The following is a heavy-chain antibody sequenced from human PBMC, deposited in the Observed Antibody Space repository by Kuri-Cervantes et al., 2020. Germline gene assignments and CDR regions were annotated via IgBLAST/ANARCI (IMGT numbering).Heavy chain of an antibody. J-gene: IGHJ3*02. V-gene: IGHV1-69*13. D-gene: IGHD6-19*01. CDR1: GYTFTSYG. CDR2: IIPIFGTA. Sequence: SVKVSCKASGYTFTSYGISWVRQAPGQGLEWMGGIIPIFGTANYAQKFQGRVTITADESTSTAYMELSSLRSEDTAVYYCARDVRSYSSGWYTDAFDIWGQGTMVTDSS. CDR3: ARDVRSYSSGWYTDAFDI.